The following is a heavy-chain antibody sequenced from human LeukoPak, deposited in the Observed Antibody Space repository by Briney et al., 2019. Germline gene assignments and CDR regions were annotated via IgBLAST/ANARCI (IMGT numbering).Heavy chain of an antibody. Sequence: SETLSLTCTVSGGSISSSSYYWGWIRQPPGKGLEWIGSIYYSGSTNYNPSLKSRVTISVDTSKNQFSLKLSSVTAADTAVYYCASRVVPAAPPDPYYYYYYMDVWGKGTTVTVSS. CDR1: GGSISSSSYY. CDR3: ASRVVPAAPPDPYYYYYYMDV. D-gene: IGHD2-2*01. CDR2: IYYSGST. J-gene: IGHJ6*03. V-gene: IGHV4-39*07.